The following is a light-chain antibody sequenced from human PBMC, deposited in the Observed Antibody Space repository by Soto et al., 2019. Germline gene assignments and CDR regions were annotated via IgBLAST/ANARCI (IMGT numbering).Light chain of an antibody. Sequence: QSALTQPPSASGSPGQSVTISCTGTSSDVGGYNYVSWYQHHPDKAPKLIIYEVYKRPSGFPDRFSGSKSGNTASLTVSGLQAEDEAEYYCSSYAASDSFVVFGGGTKLTV. V-gene: IGLV2-8*01. CDR1: SSDVGGYNY. J-gene: IGLJ2*01. CDR2: EVY. CDR3: SSYAASDSFVV.